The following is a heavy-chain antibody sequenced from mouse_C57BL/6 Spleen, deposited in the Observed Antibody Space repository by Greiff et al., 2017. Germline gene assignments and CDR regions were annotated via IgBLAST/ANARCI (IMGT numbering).Heavy chain of an antibody. CDR3: ARPFGYFDV. J-gene: IGHJ1*03. CDR1: GYSFTGYY. Sequence: VHVKQSGPELVKPGASVKISCKASGYSFTGYYMNWVKQSPEKSLEWIGEINPSTGGTTYNQKFKAKATLTVDKSSSTAYMQLKSLTSEDSAVYYCARPFGYFDVWGTGTTVTVSS. V-gene: IGHV1-42*01. CDR2: INPSTGGT.